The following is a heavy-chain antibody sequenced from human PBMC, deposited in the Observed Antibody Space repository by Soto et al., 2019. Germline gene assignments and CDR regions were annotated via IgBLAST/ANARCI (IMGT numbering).Heavy chain of an antibody. D-gene: IGHD6-6*01. CDR1: GYTFTSYG. J-gene: IGHJ5*02. V-gene: IGHV1-18*01. CDR3: ARPAAGYSSSSGWFDP. CDR2: ISAYNGNT. Sequence: QVQLVQSGAEVKKPGASVKVSCKASGYTFTSYGISWVRQAPGQGLEWMGWISAYNGNTNYAQKLQGRVTMTTDSSTSTAYMELRSLRSDDTAVYYCARPAAGYSSSSGWFDPWGQGTLVTVSS.